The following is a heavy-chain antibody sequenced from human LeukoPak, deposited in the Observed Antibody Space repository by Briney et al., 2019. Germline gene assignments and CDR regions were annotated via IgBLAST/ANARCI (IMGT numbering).Heavy chain of an antibody. CDR2: LHSANT. V-gene: IGHV3-53*01. Sequence: PGGSLRLSCAASGSTVSDNYMSWVRQAPGKGLEWVSVLHSANTYYADSVKGRFTISRDNSKNTLYLQMNSLRAEDTAVYYCNGVSTVIRDYWGQGTLVTVSS. J-gene: IGHJ4*02. CDR1: GSTVSDNY. D-gene: IGHD2-8*01. CDR3: NGVSTVIRDY.